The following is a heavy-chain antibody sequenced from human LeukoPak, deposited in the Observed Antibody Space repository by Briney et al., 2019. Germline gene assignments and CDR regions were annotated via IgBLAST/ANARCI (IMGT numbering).Heavy chain of an antibody. Sequence: SETLSLTCTVSGGSISSYYWSWIRQPPGKGLEWIGYIYYSGSTNYNPSLKSRVTISVDTSKNQFSLKLSSVTAADTAVYYCAGATQQQLEDTYYFDYWGQGTLVTVSS. CDR3: AGATQQQLEDTYYFDY. V-gene: IGHV4-59*01. CDR1: GGSISSYY. J-gene: IGHJ4*02. D-gene: IGHD6-13*01. CDR2: IYYSGST.